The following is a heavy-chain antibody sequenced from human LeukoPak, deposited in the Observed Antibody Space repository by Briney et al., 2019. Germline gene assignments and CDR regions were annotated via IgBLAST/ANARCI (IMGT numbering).Heavy chain of an antibody. CDR1: GYTFIGSF. J-gene: IGHJ4*02. CDR3: ARGVSQGAFNY. Sequence: ASVKVSCKASGYTFIGSFLHWVRQAPGQGLEWMGWINTNSGVTSYAQKFQGRVTLTRDTSISTVYMELNSLTSDDTAVYFCARGVSQGAFNYGGQEPGVTVSS. D-gene: IGHD5/OR15-5a*01. CDR2: INTNSGVT. V-gene: IGHV1-2*02.